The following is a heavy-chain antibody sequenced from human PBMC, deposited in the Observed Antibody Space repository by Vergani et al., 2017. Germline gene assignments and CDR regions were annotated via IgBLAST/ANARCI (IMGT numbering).Heavy chain of an antibody. CDR2: ISGSGGST. J-gene: IGHJ4*02. V-gene: IGHV3-23*01. D-gene: IGHD3-9*01. CDR1: GFTFSSYA. CDR3: AKGFLPYDSLTGYYPYFDY. Sequence: EVQLLESGGGLVQPGGSLRLSCAASGFTFSSYAMSWVRQAPGKGLEWVSAISGSGGSTYYADSVKGRFTISRDNSKNTLYLQMNSLRAEDTAVYYCAKGFLPYDSLTGYYPYFDYWGQGTLVTVSS.